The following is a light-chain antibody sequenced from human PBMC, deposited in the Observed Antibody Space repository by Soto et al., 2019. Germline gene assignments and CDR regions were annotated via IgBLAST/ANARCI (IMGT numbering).Light chain of an antibody. Sequence: QPVLTQEPSLTVSPGGTVSLTCGSSTGAVTSEHYAYWFQQKPGQAPRTLIYNTNNKQSWTPARFSGSLLGGKAALTLSGAQPEDEAEYYCLLSYSGPRVFGGGTQLTVL. V-gene: IGLV7-46*01. CDR3: LLSYSGPRV. CDR1: TGAVTSEHY. J-gene: IGLJ3*02. CDR2: NTN.